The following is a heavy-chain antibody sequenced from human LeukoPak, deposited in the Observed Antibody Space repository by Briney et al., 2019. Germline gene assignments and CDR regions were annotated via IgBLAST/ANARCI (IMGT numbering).Heavy chain of an antibody. CDR2: FNPNGGST. CDR3: ARVGGSTVTTPYYFDY. D-gene: IGHD4-17*01. V-gene: IGHV1-46*03. CDR1: GYTFSNYY. Sequence: ASVTVSCKASGYTFSNYYMYWVRQAPGQGLGWMGIFNPNGGSTSYAQKFPDRITVTRDTSTSAVYMELSSLRSEDTAVYYCARVGGSTVTTPYYFDYWGQGTPVTVSS. J-gene: IGHJ4*02.